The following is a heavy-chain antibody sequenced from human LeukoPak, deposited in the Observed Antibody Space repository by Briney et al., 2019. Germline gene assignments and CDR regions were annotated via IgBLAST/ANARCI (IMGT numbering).Heavy chain of an antibody. CDR3: VTWGVHRECTNGVCYHCVS. J-gene: IGHJ4*02. CDR1: GFSVSRNY. CDR2: LCRDGST. Sequence: GGSLRLSCAASGFSVSRNYMRWVRQAPGKGLEWVSVLCRDGSTYFADYVKGRYIISRDSSKNTLYLQMNSLRAEDTAVYYCVTWGVHRECTNGVCYHCVSWGQGTLGSVSS. V-gene: IGHV3-66*01. D-gene: IGHD2-8*01.